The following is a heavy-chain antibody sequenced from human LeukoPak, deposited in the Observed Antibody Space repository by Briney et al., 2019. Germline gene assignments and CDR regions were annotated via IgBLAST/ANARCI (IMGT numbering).Heavy chain of an antibody. CDR3: ASSPKTTFGEGYYYYGMDV. CDR2: IWYDGSNK. Sequence: PGGSLRLSCAASGFTFSSYGMHWVRQAPGKGLEWVAVIWYDGSNKYYADSVKGRFTISRDNSKNTLYLQMNSLRAEDTAVYYCASSPKTTFGEGYYYYGMDVWGQGTTVTVSS. D-gene: IGHD3-10*01. J-gene: IGHJ6*02. CDR1: GFTFSSYG. V-gene: IGHV3-33*01.